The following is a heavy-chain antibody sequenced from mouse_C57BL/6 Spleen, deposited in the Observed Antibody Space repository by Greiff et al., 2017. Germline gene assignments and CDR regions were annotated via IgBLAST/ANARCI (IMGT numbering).Heavy chain of an antibody. CDR3: ARSRTWYFDV. J-gene: IGHJ1*03. Sequence: EVQLQESGPGLVKPSQSLSLTCSVTGYSITSGYYWNWIRQFPGNKLEWMGYISYDGSNNYNPSLKNRISITRDTSKNQFFLKLNSVTTEDTATYYCARSRTWYFDVWGTGTTVTVSS. CDR2: ISYDGSN. CDR1: GYSITSGYY. V-gene: IGHV3-6*01.